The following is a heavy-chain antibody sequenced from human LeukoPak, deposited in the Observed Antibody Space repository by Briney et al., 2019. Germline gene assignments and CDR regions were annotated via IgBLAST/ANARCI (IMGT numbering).Heavy chain of an antibody. J-gene: IGHJ4*02. CDR2: IHYTGST. CDR1: GGSISGYY. CDR3: ARLSKDTVVLPAAMAHYFDY. V-gene: IGHV4-59*08. D-gene: IGHD2-2*01. Sequence: SETLSLTCTVSGGSISGYYWSWIRQPPGKGLQFIGYIHYTGSTNYNPSLKSRVTLSVDTSKNQFSLKLRSVTAADTAVYYCARLSKDTVVLPAAMAHYFDYWGQGTLVTVSS.